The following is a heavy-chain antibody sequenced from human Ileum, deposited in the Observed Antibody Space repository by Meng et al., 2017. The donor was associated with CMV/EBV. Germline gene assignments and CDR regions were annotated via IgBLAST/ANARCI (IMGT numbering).Heavy chain of an antibody. D-gene: IGHD6-19*01. CDR1: GYTFTSYG. CDR3: ARPTIYQWFIY. V-gene: IGHV1-18*01. CDR2: ISAYNGNT. J-gene: IGHJ4*02. Sequence: ASVKVSCKASGYTFTSYGISWVRQAPGQGLEWMGWISAYNGNTNYTQKFQGRVTMITDTSTSTAYMELSRLRSDDTAVYYCARPTIYQWFIYWGQGTLVTVSS.